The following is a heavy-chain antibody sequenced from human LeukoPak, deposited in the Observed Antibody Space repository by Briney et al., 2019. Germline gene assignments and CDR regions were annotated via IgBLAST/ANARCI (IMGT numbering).Heavy chain of an antibody. Sequence: GGSLRLSCAVSGFTVSSCCMHWVRQAPGKELVWVSRFDSDGTSTSYADSVKGRFTISRDVAKNTLYLQINSLRAEDTAVYYCATSPTIKGGFDSWGQGTLVTVSS. D-gene: IGHD4/OR15-4a*01. CDR1: GFTVSSCC. CDR3: ATSPTIKGGFDS. CDR2: FDSDGTST. J-gene: IGHJ4*02. V-gene: IGHV3-74*01.